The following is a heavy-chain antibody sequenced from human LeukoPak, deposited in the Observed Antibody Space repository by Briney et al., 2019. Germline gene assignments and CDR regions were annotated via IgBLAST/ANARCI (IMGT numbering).Heavy chain of an antibody. CDR3: ATAFTYGTVTREQIQH. V-gene: IGHV1-24*01. J-gene: IGHJ1*01. CDR1: GYTLTELS. Sequence: GASVKVSCKVSGYTLTELSMHWVRQAPGKGLQWMGGFDPEDGETIYAQKFQGRVTMTEDTSTDTAYMELSSLRSEDTAVYYCATAFTYGTVTREQIQHWGQGTLVTVSS. D-gene: IGHD4-17*01. CDR2: FDPEDGET.